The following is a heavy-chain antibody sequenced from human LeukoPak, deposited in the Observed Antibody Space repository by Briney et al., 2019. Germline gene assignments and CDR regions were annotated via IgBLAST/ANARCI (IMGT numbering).Heavy chain of an antibody. V-gene: IGHV3-74*01. CDR1: GFPFSNYW. D-gene: IGHD3-10*01. CDR2: ITSDGSGT. Sequence: PGGSLRLSCAASGFPFSNYWMHWVRQAPGKGLVWLSHITSDGSGTSYADSVKGRFTISRDNAKCTLYLQMNSLRAEDTAVYYCAKDQGARYYGSGSSWFDPWGQGTLVTVSS. J-gene: IGHJ5*02. CDR3: AKDQGARYYGSGSSWFDP.